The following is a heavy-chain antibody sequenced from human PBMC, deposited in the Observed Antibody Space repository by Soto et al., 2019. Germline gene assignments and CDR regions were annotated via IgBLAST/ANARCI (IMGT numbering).Heavy chain of an antibody. J-gene: IGHJ2*01. Sequence: ASVKVSCKASGYTCSDYGITWVRQATGQGLEWMGWISISSGNTHFEESLQGRVTMTSDKASTAYMELWRLRSDDSAMYYCAGSYNYGSYWYFDLWGRGALVTVSS. CDR2: ISISSGNT. CDR3: AGSYNYGSYWYFDL. V-gene: IGHV1-18*04. CDR1: GYTCSDYG. D-gene: IGHD3-10*01.